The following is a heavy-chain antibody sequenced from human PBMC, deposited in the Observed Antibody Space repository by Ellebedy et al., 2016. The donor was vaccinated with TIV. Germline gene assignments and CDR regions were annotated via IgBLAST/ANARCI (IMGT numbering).Heavy chain of an antibody. CDR1: GGTFNSYA. CDR2: IIPIFGTA. Sequence: SVKVSXXASGGTFNSYAISWVRQAPGQGLEWMGGIIPIFGTANYAQKFQGRVTITADKSTSTAYMELSSLRSEDTAVYYCARDRGRYDFWSGYPEYFQHWGQGTLVTVSS. D-gene: IGHD3-3*01. V-gene: IGHV1-69*06. J-gene: IGHJ1*01. CDR3: ARDRGRYDFWSGYPEYFQH.